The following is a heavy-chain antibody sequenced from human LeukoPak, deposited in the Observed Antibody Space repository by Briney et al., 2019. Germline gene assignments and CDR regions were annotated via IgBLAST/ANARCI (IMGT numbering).Heavy chain of an antibody. CDR1: GFTFSSYA. V-gene: IGHV3-30-3*01. D-gene: IGHD3-22*01. CDR2: ISYDGSNK. Sequence: GRSLRLSCAASGFTFSSYAMHWVRQAPGKGLEWVAVISYDGSNKYYADSVKGRFTISRDNSKNTLYLQMNSLRAEDTAVYYCARDGPNPYYYDSSGDYWGQGTLVTVSS. J-gene: IGHJ4*02. CDR3: ARDGPNPYYYDSSGDY.